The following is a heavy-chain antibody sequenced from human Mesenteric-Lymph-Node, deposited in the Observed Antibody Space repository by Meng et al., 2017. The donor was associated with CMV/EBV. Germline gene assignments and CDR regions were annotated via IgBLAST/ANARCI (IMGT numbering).Heavy chain of an antibody. V-gene: IGHV4-4*02. CDR3: AREYSSSSGEFDY. CDR1: GGSISSSNW. CDR2: IYHSGST. Sequence: GSLRLSCAVSGGSISSSNWWSWVRQPPGKGLEWIGEIYHSGSTNYNPSLKSRVTISVDKSKNQFSLKLSSVTAADTAVYYCAREYSSSSGEFDYWGQGTLVTVSS. J-gene: IGHJ4*02. D-gene: IGHD6-6*01.